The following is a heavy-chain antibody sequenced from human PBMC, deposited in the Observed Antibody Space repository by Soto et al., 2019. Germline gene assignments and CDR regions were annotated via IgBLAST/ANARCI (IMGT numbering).Heavy chain of an antibody. CDR2: IYRTGNT. CDR1: GDSMTSGDYS. Sequence: PSETLSLTCTVSGDSMTSGDYSWSWIRQPPGKGLEWLGYIYRTGNTHYSPSLKSRVSISQDRSKNQFSLELTSVTAADTAVYYCARGHYQYSIDYWGQGTLVTVSS. CDR3: ARGHYQYSIDY. D-gene: IGHD2-2*01. V-gene: IGHV4-30-2*01. J-gene: IGHJ4*02.